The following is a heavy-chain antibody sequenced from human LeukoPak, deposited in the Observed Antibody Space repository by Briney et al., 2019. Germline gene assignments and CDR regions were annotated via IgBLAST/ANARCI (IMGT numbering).Heavy chain of an antibody. Sequence: SQTLSLTCTVSGGSISSGDYYWSWIRQPPGKGLEWIGYIYYSGSTYYNPSLKSRVTISVDTSKNQFSLKLSSVTAADTAVYYCARHPGYCSSTSCYISAFDIWGQGIMVTVSS. CDR1: GGSISSGDYY. V-gene: IGHV4-30-4*08. D-gene: IGHD2-2*02. CDR2: IYYSGST. CDR3: ARHPGYCSSTSCYISAFDI. J-gene: IGHJ3*02.